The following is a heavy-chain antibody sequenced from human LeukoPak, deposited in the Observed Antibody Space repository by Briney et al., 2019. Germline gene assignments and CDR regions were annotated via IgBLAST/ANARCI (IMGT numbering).Heavy chain of an antibody. V-gene: IGHV1-2*02. CDR3: ARGAASSWYILDY. D-gene: IGHD6-13*01. J-gene: IGHJ4*02. Sequence: ASVKVSCKASGYTFTGYYMHWVRQAPGQGLEWMGWINPNSGGTNYAQKFQGRVTMTEDTSTDTAYMELSSLRSEDTAVYYCARGAASSWYILDYWGQGTLVTVSS. CDR2: INPNSGGT. CDR1: GYTFTGYY.